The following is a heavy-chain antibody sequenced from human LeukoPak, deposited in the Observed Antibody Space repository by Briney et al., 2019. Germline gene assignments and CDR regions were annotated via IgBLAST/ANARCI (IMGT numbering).Heavy chain of an antibody. CDR3: AREKMTTITTIDY. D-gene: IGHD4-11*01. CDR1: GDSISTCY. V-gene: IGHV4-4*07. CDR2: IYISGTP. J-gene: IGHJ4*02. Sequence: SETLSLTCSVSGDSISTCYWTWIRQPAGKGLEWIGRIYISGTPNYNPSLRGRVTMSIDTSMNQFSLKLTSVTAADTAVYYCAREKMTTITTIDYWGQGTLVTVSS.